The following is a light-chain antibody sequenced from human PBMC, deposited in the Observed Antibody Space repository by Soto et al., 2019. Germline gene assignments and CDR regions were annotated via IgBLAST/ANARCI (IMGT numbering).Light chain of an antibody. CDR3: QSYDYSVSGSV. V-gene: IGLV1-40*01. Sequence: QSVLTQPPSVSGAPGQRVTISCTGTSSNIGATYVHWYRHLPGTAPKLLIYGNTNRPSGVPDRFSGSKSGTSASLAITGLQPEDEADYYCQSYDYSVSGSVFGGGTKLTVL. CDR2: GNT. J-gene: IGLJ3*02. CDR1: SSNIGATY.